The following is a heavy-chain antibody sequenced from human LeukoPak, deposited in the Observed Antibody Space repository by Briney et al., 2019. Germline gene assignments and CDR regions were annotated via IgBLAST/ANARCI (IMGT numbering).Heavy chain of an antibody. D-gene: IGHD3-22*01. CDR1: GGSISSYY. J-gene: IGHJ4*02. CDR3: ARGYYYDSSGYYPDDY. V-gene: IGHV4-4*07. CDR2: IYTSGST. Sequence: SETLSLTCTVSGGSISSYYWSWIRQPAGKGLEWIGRIYTSGSTNYNPSLKSRVTMSVDTSKNQFSLKLSSVTAADTAVYYCARGYYYDSSGYYPDDYWGQGTLVTVSS.